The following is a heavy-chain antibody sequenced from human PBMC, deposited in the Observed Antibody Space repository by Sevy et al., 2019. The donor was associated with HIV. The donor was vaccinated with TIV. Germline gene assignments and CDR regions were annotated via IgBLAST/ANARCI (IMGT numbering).Heavy chain of an antibody. V-gene: IGHV4-4*07. CDR2: IYISGST. D-gene: IGHD4-4*01. Sequence: SETLSLTCTVSGGSISSYYWSWIRQPAGKGLEWIGRIYISGSTNYNPSLKSRVTMSVDTSKNQFSLKLSSVTAADTAVYYCARDFQGDYSNNAPSYYYGMDVWGQGTTVTVSS. CDR1: GGSISSYY. CDR3: ARDFQGDYSNNAPSYYYGMDV. J-gene: IGHJ6*02.